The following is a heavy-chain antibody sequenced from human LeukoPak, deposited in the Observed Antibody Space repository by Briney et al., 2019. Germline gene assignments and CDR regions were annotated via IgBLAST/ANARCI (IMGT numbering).Heavy chain of an antibody. J-gene: IGHJ3*02. CDR3: ARGLPRTWLTGPRPGKGAFDI. D-gene: IGHD1-14*01. V-gene: IGHV4-34*01. CDR1: GGSFSGYY. CDR2: INHSGST. Sequence: SETLSLTCAVYGGSFSGYYWSWIRQPPGKGLEWIGEINHSGSTNYNPSLKSRVTISVDTSKNQFSLKLSSVTAADTAVYYCARGLPRTWLTGPRPGKGAFDIWGQGTMVTVSS.